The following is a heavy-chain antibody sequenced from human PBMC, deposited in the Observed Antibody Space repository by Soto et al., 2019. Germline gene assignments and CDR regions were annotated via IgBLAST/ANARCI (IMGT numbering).Heavy chain of an antibody. Sequence: ESGGGVVQPGRSLRLSCVVSGFTFSNNDMQWVRQAPGKGLEWVAGISYDGSYEYYGDSVKGRFIISRDNSKDTLYLQMNSLRVEDAAVYFCARDASRLALFYFDHWGLGTLVTVSS. CDR1: GFTFSNND. J-gene: IGHJ4*02. D-gene: IGHD6-6*01. CDR2: ISYDGSYE. CDR3: ARDASRLALFYFDH. V-gene: IGHV3-33*01.